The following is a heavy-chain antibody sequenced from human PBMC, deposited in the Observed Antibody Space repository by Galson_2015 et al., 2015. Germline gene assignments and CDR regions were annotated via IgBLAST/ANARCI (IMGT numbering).Heavy chain of an antibody. CDR1: GGSISSYY. Sequence: ETLSLTCTVSGGSISSYYWSWIRQPPGKGLEWIGYIYYSGSTNYNPSLKSRVTISVDTSKNQFSLKLSSVTAADTAVYYCARDPGVVATIAWFDPWGQGTLVTVSS. CDR2: IYYSGST. D-gene: IGHD5-12*01. CDR3: ARDPGVVATIAWFDP. J-gene: IGHJ5*02. V-gene: IGHV4-59*01.